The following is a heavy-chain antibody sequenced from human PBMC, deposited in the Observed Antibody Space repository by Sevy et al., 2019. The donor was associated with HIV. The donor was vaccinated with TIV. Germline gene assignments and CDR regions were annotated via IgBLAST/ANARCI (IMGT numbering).Heavy chain of an antibody. D-gene: IGHD3-22*01. V-gene: IGHV3-48*02. CDR2: ISYTSTTI. J-gene: IGHJ6*02. CDR3: ASSDATSRFGYYYFAMDF. CDR1: GFTFNTYN. Sequence: GGSLRLSCAVSGFTFNTYNMNWVRQAPGKGLEWVSYISYTSTTIYYADSVRGRFTISRDNAKNTLYLQMNSLRDEETAVSYCASSDATSRFGYYYFAMDFWGQGTSVTVSS.